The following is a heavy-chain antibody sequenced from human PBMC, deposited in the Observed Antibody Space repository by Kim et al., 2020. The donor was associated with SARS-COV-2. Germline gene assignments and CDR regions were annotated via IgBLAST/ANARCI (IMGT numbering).Heavy chain of an antibody. CDR3: ARAYRQQLVFDYYYYYMDV. V-gene: IGHV4-30-2*05. J-gene: IGHJ6*03. D-gene: IGHD6-13*01. Sequence: SRVTISVDTSKNQFSLKLSSVTAADTAVYYCARAYRQQLVFDYYYYYMDVWGKGTTVTVSS.